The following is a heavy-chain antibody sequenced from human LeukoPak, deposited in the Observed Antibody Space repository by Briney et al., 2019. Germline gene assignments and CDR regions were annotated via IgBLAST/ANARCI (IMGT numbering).Heavy chain of an antibody. CDR1: GFTFSSYA. CDR3: AKDCSGSGSFYDY. D-gene: IGHD1-26*01. CDR2: ISVSGGTT. V-gene: IGHV3-23*01. J-gene: IGHJ4*02. Sequence: GGSLRLSCAVSGFTFSSYAMNWVRQAPGKGLEWVSSISVSGGTTYYADSVKGRFTISRDNSKNTLYLQMSSLRAEDTAIYYCAKDCSGSGSFYDYWGQGTLVTVSS.